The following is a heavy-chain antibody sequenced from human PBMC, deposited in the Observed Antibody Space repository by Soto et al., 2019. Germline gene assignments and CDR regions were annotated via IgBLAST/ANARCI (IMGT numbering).Heavy chain of an antibody. Sequence: QVQLVQSGAEAKKPGSSVKVSCKTSGGTFSSYAISWVRQAPGQGLEWMGGIVPLFRTTNYAQKLQGRVTITAYTSTYTVYMELSRLRSGDTAVYYCARGGYSSTWSNLLDRSGLDVWGHGTTVTVSS. J-gene: IGHJ6*02. CDR2: IVPLFRTT. CDR1: GGTFSSYA. CDR3: ARGGYSSTWSNLLDRSGLDV. V-gene: IGHV1-69*06. D-gene: IGHD6-13*01.